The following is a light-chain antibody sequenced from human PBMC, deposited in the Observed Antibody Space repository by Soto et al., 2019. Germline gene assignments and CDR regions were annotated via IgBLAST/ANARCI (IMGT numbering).Light chain of an antibody. Sequence: QSALTQPASVSGSPGQSITISCTGTSSDVGGYNYVSWYQQHPGKAPKLMIYEVSNRPSGVPNRFSGSKSGNTASLTISGLQAEDEADYYCLLYYGGAYVFGAGTKVTVL. CDR2: EVS. V-gene: IGLV2-14*01. J-gene: IGLJ1*01. CDR3: LLYYGGAYV. CDR1: SSDVGGYNY.